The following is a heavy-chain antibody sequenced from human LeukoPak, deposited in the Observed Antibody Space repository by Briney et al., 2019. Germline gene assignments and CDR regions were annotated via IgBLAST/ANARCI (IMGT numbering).Heavy chain of an antibody. J-gene: IGHJ4*02. V-gene: IGHV4-4*02. D-gene: IGHD3-10*01. CDR1: GGSISSSNW. CDR3: ASKGGSGSPTRFGY. CDR2: IYHSGST. Sequence: SETLSLTCAVSGGSISSSNWWSWVRQPPGKGLEWIGEIYHSGSTNYNPSLKSRVTISVDKSKNQFSLKLSSVTAADTAVYYCASKGGSGSPTRFGYWGQGTLVTVSS.